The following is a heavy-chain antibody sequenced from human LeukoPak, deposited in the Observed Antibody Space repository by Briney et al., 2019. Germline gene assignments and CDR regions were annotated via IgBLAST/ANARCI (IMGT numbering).Heavy chain of an antibody. CDR3: AKDRDDYVWGSYPQPFDY. CDR1: GFTFSSYG. CDR2: IRYDGSNK. J-gene: IGHJ4*02. D-gene: IGHD3-16*02. Sequence: GGSLRLSCAASGFTFSSYGIHWVRQAPGKGLEWVAFIRYDGSNKYYADSVKGRFTISRDNSKNTLYLQMNSLRAEDTAVYYCAKDRDDYVWGSYPQPFDYWGQGTLVTVSS. V-gene: IGHV3-30*02.